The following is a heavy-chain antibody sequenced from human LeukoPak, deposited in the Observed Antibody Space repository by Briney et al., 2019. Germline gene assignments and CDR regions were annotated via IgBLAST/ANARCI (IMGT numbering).Heavy chain of an antibody. CDR2: IYYSGSS. CDR1: GGSISSSSYY. CDR3: AASGYSTRWYYYDF. D-gene: IGHD2-8*01. Sequence: FETLCLTCTVSGGSISSSSYYWGCIRQPPGKGLEWIGSIYYSGSSYYTPSLTSRLTISVDTSKDQFSLKLTSVTAADTAVYYCAASGYSTRWYYYDFWGQGTVDPVSS. V-gene: IGHV4-39*01. J-gene: IGHJ4*02.